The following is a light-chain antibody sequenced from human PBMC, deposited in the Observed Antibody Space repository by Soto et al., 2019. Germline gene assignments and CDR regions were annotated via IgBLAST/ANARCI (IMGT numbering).Light chain of an antibody. J-gene: IGKJ4*01. CDR1: QTISEW. Sequence: IHMTQSPSTLSSSVGGRVIITCRASQTISEWLAWYQQRPGKAPKLLIYSASTLQSGVPSRFSGSGSETEFSLTIRALKNEDFATYDCQQLSRYTLTFGGGTKVDIK. CDR2: SAS. V-gene: IGKV1-5*01. CDR3: QQLSRYTLT.